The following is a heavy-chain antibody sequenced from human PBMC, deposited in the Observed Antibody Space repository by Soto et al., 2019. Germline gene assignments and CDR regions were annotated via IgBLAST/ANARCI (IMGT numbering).Heavy chain of an antibody. V-gene: IGHV1-3*01. J-gene: IGHJ6*02. CDR1: GYTFTSYA. Sequence: GASVKVSCKASGYTFTSYAMHWVRQASGQRLEWMGWINAGNGNTKYSQKFQGRVTITRDTSASTAYMELSSLRSEDTAVYYCARGGSYDILTGYPYYRMDVWGQGTTVTVSS. CDR2: INAGNGNT. CDR3: ARGGSYDILTGYPYYRMDV. D-gene: IGHD3-9*01.